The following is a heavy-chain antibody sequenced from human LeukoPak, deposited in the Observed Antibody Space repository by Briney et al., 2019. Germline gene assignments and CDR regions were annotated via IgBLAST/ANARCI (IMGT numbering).Heavy chain of an antibody. D-gene: IGHD6-13*01. CDR2: IYYSGST. CDR3: ARGIAAAVPFDY. Sequence: SETLSLTCTVSGGSISSHYWGWIRQPPGKGLEWIGYIYYSGSTNYNPSLKSRVTISVDTSKNQFSLKLSSVTAADTAVYYCARGIAAAVPFDYWGQGTLVTVSS. CDR1: GGSISSHY. V-gene: IGHV4-59*11. J-gene: IGHJ4*02.